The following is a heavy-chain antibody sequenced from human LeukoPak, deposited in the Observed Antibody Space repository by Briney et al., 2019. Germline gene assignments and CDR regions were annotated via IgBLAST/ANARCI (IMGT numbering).Heavy chain of an antibody. J-gene: IGHJ6*02. V-gene: IGHV4-39*07. Sequence: SETLSLTCTVCGGSISSSSYYWGWIRQPPGKGLEWIGSIYYSGSTYYNPSLKSRVTISVDTSKNQFSLKLSSVTAADTAVYYCARDKYGMDVWGQGTTVTVSS. CDR2: IYYSGST. CDR3: ARDKYGMDV. CDR1: GGSISSSSYY.